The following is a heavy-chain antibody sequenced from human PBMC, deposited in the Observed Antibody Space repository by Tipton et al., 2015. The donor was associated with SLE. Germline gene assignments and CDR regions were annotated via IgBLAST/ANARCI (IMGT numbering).Heavy chain of an antibody. V-gene: IGHV4-34*01. D-gene: IGHD3-10*01. Sequence: TLSLTCAVYGGSFSGYYWSWIRQPPGKGLEWIGEINHSGSTYYNPSLKSRVTISVDTSKNQFSLKLSSVTAADTAVYYCARVFRDGVGSGSYPAYFDLWGRGTLVTVSS. J-gene: IGHJ2*01. CDR3: ARVFRDGVGSGSYPAYFDL. CDR2: INHSGST. CDR1: GGSFSGYY.